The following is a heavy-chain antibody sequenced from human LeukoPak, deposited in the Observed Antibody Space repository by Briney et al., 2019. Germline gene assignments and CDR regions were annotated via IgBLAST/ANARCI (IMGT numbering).Heavy chain of an antibody. CDR3: ARLYYDFWSGYLGFDY. CDR2: MNPNSGNT. D-gene: IGHD3-3*01. Sequence: ASVKVSCKASGGTFSSYAISWVRQAPGQGLEWMGWMNPNSGNTGYAQKFQGRVTITRNTSISTAYMELSSLRSEDTAVYYCARLYYDFWSGYLGFDYWGQGTLVTVSS. V-gene: IGHV1-8*03. J-gene: IGHJ4*02. CDR1: GGTFSSYA.